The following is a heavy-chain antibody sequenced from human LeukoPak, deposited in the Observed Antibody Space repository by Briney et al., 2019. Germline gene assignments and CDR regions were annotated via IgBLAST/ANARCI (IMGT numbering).Heavy chain of an antibody. CDR2: IYHSGST. CDR3: ARGRDYGDYVYYYYGMDV. D-gene: IGHD4-17*01. Sequence: SETLSLTCTVSGGSISSSSYYWGWIRQPPGKGLEWIGYIYHSGSTYYNPSLKSRVTISVDRSKNQFSLKLSSVTAADTAVYYCARGRDYGDYVYYYYGMDVWGQGTTVTVSS. CDR1: GGSISSSSYY. J-gene: IGHJ6*02. V-gene: IGHV4-39*07.